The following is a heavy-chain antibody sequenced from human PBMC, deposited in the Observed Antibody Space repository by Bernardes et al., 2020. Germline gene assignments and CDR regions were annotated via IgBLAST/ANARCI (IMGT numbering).Heavy chain of an antibody. CDR1: GFTFSSYW. Sequence: GGSLRLSCAASGFTFSSYWMSWVRQAPGKGLEWVANIKQDGSEKYYVDSVKGRFTISRDNAKNSLYLQMNSLRAEDTAVYYCARARSFDWLSWGFDYWGQGTLVTVSS. J-gene: IGHJ4*02. D-gene: IGHD3-9*01. CDR3: ARARSFDWLSWGFDY. V-gene: IGHV3-7*01. CDR2: IKQDGSEK.